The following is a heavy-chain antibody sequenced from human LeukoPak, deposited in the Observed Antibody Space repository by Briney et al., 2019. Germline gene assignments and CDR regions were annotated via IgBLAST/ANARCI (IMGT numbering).Heavy chain of an antibody. Sequence: GGSLRLSCAASGFTFSSYGMHWVRQAPGKGLEWVAVISYDGSNKYYADSVKGRFTISRDNAKNSLYLQMNSLRAEDTAVYYCARDFLEWLPYSWGQGTLVTVSS. D-gene: IGHD3-3*01. CDR1: GFTFSSYG. V-gene: IGHV3-30*03. CDR2: ISYDGSNK. J-gene: IGHJ4*02. CDR3: ARDFLEWLPYS.